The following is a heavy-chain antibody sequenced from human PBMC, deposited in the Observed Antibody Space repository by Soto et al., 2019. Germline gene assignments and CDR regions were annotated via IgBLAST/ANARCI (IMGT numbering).Heavy chain of an antibody. CDR3: ASTAPTVTTSNWFDP. D-gene: IGHD4-4*01. V-gene: IGHV4-4*07. J-gene: IGHJ5*02. CDR2: VYSSGGT. CDR1: GGSMTSYY. Sequence: LSLTCTVSGGSMTSYYCTWIRQPSGKGLEWIGRVYSSGGTHYNPSLKSRVTISVDKSKNQFSLKLSSVTAADTAVYYCASTAPTVTTSNWFDPWGQGTLVTVSS.